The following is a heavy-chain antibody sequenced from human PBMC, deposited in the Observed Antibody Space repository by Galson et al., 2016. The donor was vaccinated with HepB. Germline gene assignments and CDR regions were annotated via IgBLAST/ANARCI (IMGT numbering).Heavy chain of an antibody. J-gene: IGHJ4*02. Sequence: SLRLSCAASGFTFSDYYMSWIRQAPGKGLEWISHITGSGTYTNYADSVKGRFTISRDNAKNSLYLQMNSLRGEDTAVYYCARAHGDADYWGQGALVTVSS. CDR2: ITGSGTYT. CDR1: GFTFSDYY. V-gene: IGHV3-11*06. CDR3: ARAHGDADY.